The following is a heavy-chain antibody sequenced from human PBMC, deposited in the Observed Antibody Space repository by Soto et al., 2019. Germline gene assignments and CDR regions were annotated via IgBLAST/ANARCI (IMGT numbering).Heavy chain of an antibody. Sequence: QLQLQESGPGLVKPSETLSLTCTVSGGSITRNNHYWGWIRQSPGKGLEWIGSILYSGSINYNPSLKSRVTRSVETSKNHFSLKMSSVTAADTAVYYCARLGSSGWYQGSYFDYWGQGTLVTVSS. CDR3: ARLGSSGWYQGSYFDY. D-gene: IGHD6-19*01. CDR2: ILYSGSI. J-gene: IGHJ4*02. CDR1: GGSITRNNHY. V-gene: IGHV4-39*01.